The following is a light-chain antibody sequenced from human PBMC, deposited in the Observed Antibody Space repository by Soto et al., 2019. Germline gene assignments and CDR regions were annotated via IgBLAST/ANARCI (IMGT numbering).Light chain of an antibody. CDR3: SSYAGSNSFV. V-gene: IGLV2-8*01. CDR1: SSDVGAYNY. J-gene: IGLJ1*01. CDR2: EVS. Sequence: QSVLTQPPSASGSPGQSVTFSCTGTSSDVGAYNYVSWYQQHPGKAPKLMIYEVSKRPSGVPDRFSASKSGNTASLTVSGLQAEDEADYYCSSYAGSNSFVFGTGTKVTVL.